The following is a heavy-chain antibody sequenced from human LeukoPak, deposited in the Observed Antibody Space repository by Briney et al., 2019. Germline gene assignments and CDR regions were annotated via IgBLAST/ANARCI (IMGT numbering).Heavy chain of an antibody. V-gene: IGHV3-11*01. D-gene: IGHD6-13*01. CDR2: ISSSGSTI. CDR3: ARERLQQLALGRWFDP. Sequence: TGGSLRLSCAASGFTFSDHYMSWIRQAPGKGLEWVSYISSSGSTIYYADSVKGRFTISRDNAKESLYLQMNSLRAEDTAVYYCARERLQQLALGRWFDPWGQGTLVTVSS. J-gene: IGHJ5*02. CDR1: GFTFSDHY.